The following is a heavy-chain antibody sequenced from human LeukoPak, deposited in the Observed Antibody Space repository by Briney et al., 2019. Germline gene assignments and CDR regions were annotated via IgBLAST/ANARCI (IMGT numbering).Heavy chain of an antibody. CDR2: IYPGDSDT. Sequence: GESLKISCKGSGYTFSTYWIAWVRQMPGKGLEWMAIIYPGDSDTRYSLSFQGQVTISADKSINTAYLQWSSLKASDTAMYYCARQLQQRLGRSQLDYWGQGTLVTVSS. CDR1: GYTFSTYW. CDR3: ARQLQQRLGRSQLDY. J-gene: IGHJ4*02. V-gene: IGHV5-51*01. D-gene: IGHD1/OR15-1a*01.